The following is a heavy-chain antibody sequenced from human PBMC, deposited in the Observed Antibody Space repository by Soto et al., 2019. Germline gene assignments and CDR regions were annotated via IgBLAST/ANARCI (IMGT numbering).Heavy chain of an antibody. Sequence: GASVKVSCKASGGTFSSYTISWVRQAPGQGLEWMGRIIPILGIANYAQKFQGRVTITADKSTSTAYMELSSLRSEDTAVYYCARFSAYCSSTSCYPSAFDISGQGAMVTVSS. CDR2: IIPILGIA. CDR1: GGTFSSYT. V-gene: IGHV1-69*02. J-gene: IGHJ3*02. D-gene: IGHD2-2*01. CDR3: ARFSAYCSSTSCYPSAFDI.